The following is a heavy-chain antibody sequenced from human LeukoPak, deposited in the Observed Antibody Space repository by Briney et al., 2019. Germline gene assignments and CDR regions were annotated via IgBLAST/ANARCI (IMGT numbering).Heavy chain of an antibody. J-gene: IGHJ3*02. CDR3: AREGSRLVIHAFDI. CDR1: GFNFRSSG. D-gene: IGHD2-21*01. V-gene: IGHV3-30*02. Sequence: GGSLRLSCAASGFNFRSSGMHWVRQAPGKGLEWVAFIQYDGSQKYYADSVKGRFTISRDNPKNTVSLQMNSLRTEDTAAYFCAREGSRLVIHAFDIWGRGTMVTVSS. CDR2: IQYDGSQK.